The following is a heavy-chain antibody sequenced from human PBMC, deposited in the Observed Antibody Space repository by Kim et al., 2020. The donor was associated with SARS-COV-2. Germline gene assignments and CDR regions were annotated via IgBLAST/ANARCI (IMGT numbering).Heavy chain of an antibody. J-gene: IGHJ6*01. D-gene: IGHD6-19*01. CDR1: GFTFGDYA. V-gene: IGHV3-49*03. Sequence: GGSLRLSCTASGFTFGDYAMSWFRQAPGKGLEWVGFIRRKAYGGSTEYAAYVKGRFTISSDDTKRIAYLQINSLKTEATAVYSCTRAADDYYHSGMDVWG. CDR3: TRAADDYYHSGMDV. CDR2: IRRKAYGGST.